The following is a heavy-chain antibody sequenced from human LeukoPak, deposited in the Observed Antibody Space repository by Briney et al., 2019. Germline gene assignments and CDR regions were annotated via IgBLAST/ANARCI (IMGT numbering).Heavy chain of an antibody. D-gene: IGHD3-22*01. J-gene: IGHJ4*02. CDR1: GFTFSSYG. Sequence: GGSLRLSCAASGFTFSSYGMHWVRQAPGKGLEWVALIRYDGSNKYYADSVKGRFTISRDNSKNTLYLQMNSLRAEDTAVYYCAKGGGYYDSSGYYLDYWGQGTLVTVSS. V-gene: IGHV3-30*02. CDR3: AKGGGYYDSSGYYLDY. CDR2: IRYDGSNK.